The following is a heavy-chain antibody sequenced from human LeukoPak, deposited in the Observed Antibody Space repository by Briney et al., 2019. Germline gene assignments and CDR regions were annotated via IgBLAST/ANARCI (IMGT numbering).Heavy chain of an antibody. D-gene: IGHD1-26*01. CDR1: GYTFTGYY. J-gene: IGHJ5*02. CDR2: INPNSGGT. CDR3: ARPQTPIFSGSFGDWFDP. Sequence: GASVKVSCKASGYTFTGYYMHWVRQAPGQGLEWMGWINPNSGGTNYAQKFQGRVTMTRDTSISTAYMELSRLRSDDTAVYYCARPQTPIFSGSFGDWFDPWGQGTLVTVSS. V-gene: IGHV1-2*02.